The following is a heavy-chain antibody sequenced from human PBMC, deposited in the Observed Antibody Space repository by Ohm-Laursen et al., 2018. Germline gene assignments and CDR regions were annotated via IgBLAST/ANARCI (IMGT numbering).Heavy chain of an antibody. CDR3: ASQPYGDYDY. V-gene: IGHV3-30*03. D-gene: IGHD4-17*01. Sequence: SLRLSCAASGFTFSSYGMHWVRQAPGKGLEWVAVISYDGSNKYYADSVKGRFTISRDDSKNTLYLQMNSLRAEDTAVYYCASQPYGDYDYWGQGTLVTVSS. CDR2: ISYDGSNK. J-gene: IGHJ4*02. CDR1: GFTFSSYG.